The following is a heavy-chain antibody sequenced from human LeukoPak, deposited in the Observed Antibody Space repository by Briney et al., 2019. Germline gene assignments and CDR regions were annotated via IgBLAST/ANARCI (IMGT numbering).Heavy chain of an antibody. Sequence: GGSLRLSCAASGFTFSSYAMSWVRQAPGKGLEWVSAISGSGGSTYYEDSVKGRFTISRDNSKNTLYLQMNSLRAEDTAVYYCAKGPAVTTDFDYWGQGTLVTVSS. V-gene: IGHV3-23*01. CDR2: ISGSGGST. CDR1: GFTFSSYA. D-gene: IGHD4-17*01. CDR3: AKGPAVTTDFDY. J-gene: IGHJ4*02.